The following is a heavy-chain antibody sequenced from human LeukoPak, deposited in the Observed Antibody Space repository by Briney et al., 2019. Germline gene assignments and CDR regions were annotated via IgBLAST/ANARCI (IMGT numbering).Heavy chain of an antibody. CDR1: GGSFSGYY. Sequence: PSETLSLTCAVYGGSFSGYYWGWIRQPPGKGLEWIGEINHSGSTNYNPSLKSRVTISVDTSKNQFSLKLSSVTAADTAVYYCARGSSDGDYGGYYFDYWGQGTLVTVSS. CDR2: INHSGST. D-gene: IGHD4-17*01. J-gene: IGHJ4*02. V-gene: IGHV4-34*01. CDR3: ARGSSDGDYGGYYFDY.